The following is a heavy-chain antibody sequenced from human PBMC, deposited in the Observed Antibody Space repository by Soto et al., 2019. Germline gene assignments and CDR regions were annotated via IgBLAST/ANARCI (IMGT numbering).Heavy chain of an antibody. V-gene: IGHV1-69*01. D-gene: IGHD3-3*01. CDR3: ARGITIFGVYSTGYYYGMDV. Sequence: QVQLVQSGAEVRKLGSPVKVSCKASGGTFSGYAIGWLRQAPDQGLEWMEGIIPIFGTANYAHNSQGRVTITADESTSTAYMELRSLRSEDTAGYYCARGITIFGVYSTGYYYGMDVGGQGTTVTVSS. CDR1: GGTFSGYA. CDR2: IIPIFGTA. J-gene: IGHJ6*02.